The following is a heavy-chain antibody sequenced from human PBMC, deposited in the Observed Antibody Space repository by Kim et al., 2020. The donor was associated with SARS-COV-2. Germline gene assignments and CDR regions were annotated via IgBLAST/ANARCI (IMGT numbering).Heavy chain of an antibody. CDR1: GFPFSSYA. CDR2: ITGSGGST. D-gene: IGHD6-6*01. V-gene: IGHV3-23*01. CDR3: AKEYTSTSSNAFDI. Sequence: GGSLRLSCAASGFPFSSYAINWVRQAPGKGLEWVSGITGSGGSTYYADSLKGRFTIPRDNSKNTLYLQMNGLRAEDTAIYYCAKEYTSTSSNAFDIWGQGTMVTVSS. J-gene: IGHJ3*02.